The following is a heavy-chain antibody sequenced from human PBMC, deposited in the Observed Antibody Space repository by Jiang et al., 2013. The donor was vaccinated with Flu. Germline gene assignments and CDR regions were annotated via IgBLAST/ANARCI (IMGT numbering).Heavy chain of an antibody. CDR1: GYSISSGYY. Sequence: GSGLVKPSETLSLTCTVSGYSISSGYYWGWIRQPPGKGLEWIGSIYHSGSTYYNPSLKSRVTISVDTSKNQFSLKLSSVTAADTAVYYCARDREYGDYSPFDYWGQGTLVTVSS. V-gene: IGHV4-38-2*02. J-gene: IGHJ4*02. CDR2: IYHSGST. D-gene: IGHD4-17*01. CDR3: ARDREYGDYSPFDY.